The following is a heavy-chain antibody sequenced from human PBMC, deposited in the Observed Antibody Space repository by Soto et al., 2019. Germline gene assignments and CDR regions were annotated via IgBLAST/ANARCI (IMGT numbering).Heavy chain of an antibody. V-gene: IGHV1-46*03. J-gene: IGHJ4*02. D-gene: IGHD6-6*01. Sequence: GASVKVSCKASGYTFTSYYMHWVRQAPGQGLEWMGIINPSGGSTSYAQKFQGRVTMTRDTSTSTVYMELSSLRSEDTAVYYCARSHLEYSSSSGQDYYFDYWGQGTLVTVSS. CDR1: GYTFTSYY. CDR2: INPSGGST. CDR3: ARSHLEYSSSSGQDYYFDY.